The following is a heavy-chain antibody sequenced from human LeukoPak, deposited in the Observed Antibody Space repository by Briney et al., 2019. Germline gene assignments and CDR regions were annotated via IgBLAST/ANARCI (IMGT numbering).Heavy chain of an antibody. Sequence: GASVKVSCKASGYTFTGYYMHWVRQAPGQGLEWMGWIHPNSGGTDYAQKFQGRVTMTRDTSISTAYLELSRLTSDDTAVYYCARGHPQAPSFDYWGQGTLVTVSS. CDR1: GYTFTGYY. CDR3: ARGHPQAPSFDY. V-gene: IGHV1-2*02. CDR2: IHPNSGGT. J-gene: IGHJ4*02.